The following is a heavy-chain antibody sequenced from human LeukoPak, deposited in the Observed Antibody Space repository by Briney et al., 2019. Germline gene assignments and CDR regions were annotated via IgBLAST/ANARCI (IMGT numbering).Heavy chain of an antibody. CDR1: GYTFTSYY. CDR2: INPSGGST. Sequence: ASVKVSCKASGYTFTSYYMHWVRQAPGQGLEWMGIINPSGGSTSYAQKFQGRVTMTRDTSTSTAYMELSSLRSEDTAVYYCVSGYSSSSNYYGMDVWGQGTTVTVSS. CDR3: VSGYSSSSNYYGMDV. V-gene: IGHV1-46*01. J-gene: IGHJ6*02. D-gene: IGHD6-13*01.